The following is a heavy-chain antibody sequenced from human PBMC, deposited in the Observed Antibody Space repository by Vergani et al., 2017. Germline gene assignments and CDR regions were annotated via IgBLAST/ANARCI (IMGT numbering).Heavy chain of an antibody. CDR1: GFTFSSYS. J-gene: IGHJ6*02. Sequence: VQLVESGGGLVQPGGSLRLSCAASGFTFSSYSMNWVRQAPGKGLEWVSYISSSSSTIYYADSVKGRFTISRDNAKNSLYLQMNSLRAEDTAVYYCARDSCSGGSCYAKFWYYYYGMDVWGQGTTVTVSS. D-gene: IGHD2-15*01. V-gene: IGHV3-48*01. CDR3: ARDSCSGGSCYAKFWYYYYGMDV. CDR2: ISSSSSTI.